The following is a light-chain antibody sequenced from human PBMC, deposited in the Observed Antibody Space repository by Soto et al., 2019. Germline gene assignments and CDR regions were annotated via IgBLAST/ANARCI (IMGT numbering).Light chain of an antibody. CDR3: QQANSFPLT. CDR1: QDISSW. Sequence: DIQMTQSPSSVSASVGDRVTITCRASQDISSWLAWYQQKPGKAPKLLIYAASSLHNGVPPRFSGSESGTDFTLTISSLQPEDSASYYCQQANSFPLTFGGGTKVEIK. V-gene: IGKV1-12*01. J-gene: IGKJ4*01. CDR2: AAS.